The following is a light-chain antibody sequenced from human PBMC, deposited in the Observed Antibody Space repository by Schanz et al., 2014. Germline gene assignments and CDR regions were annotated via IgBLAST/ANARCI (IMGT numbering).Light chain of an antibody. V-gene: IGLV1-44*01. CDR3: ATWDDGLPARV. CDR2: STN. J-gene: IGLJ3*02. Sequence: QSVLTQQTSASGTPGQRVTISCSGSSSNIGTNTVIWYQQLPGTAPKLLIHSTNQRPSGVPDRFSGSKSGTSASLAIIGLQSEDEADYYCATWDDGLPARVFGGGTLLTVL. CDR1: SSNIGTNT.